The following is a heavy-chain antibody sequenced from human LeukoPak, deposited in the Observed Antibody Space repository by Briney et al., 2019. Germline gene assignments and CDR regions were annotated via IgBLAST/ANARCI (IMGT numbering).Heavy chain of an antibody. CDR3: GGGGGVYGSGSYSSPYYSGLDV. J-gene: IGHJ6*02. Sequence: PGGSLRLSCAASGFTFSSYPMHWVRQAPGKGLEWVTFISYDGSNNYYADSVRGRFTISRDNSRNTLYLQMNSLRADDTAVYYCGGGGGVYGSGSYSSPYYSGLDVWGQGTTVTVSS. CDR1: GFTFSSYP. CDR2: ISYDGSNN. V-gene: IGHV3-30-3*01. D-gene: IGHD3-10*01.